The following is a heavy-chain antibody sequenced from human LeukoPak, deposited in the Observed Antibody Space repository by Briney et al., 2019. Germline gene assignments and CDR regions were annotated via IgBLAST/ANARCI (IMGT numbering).Heavy chain of an antibody. D-gene: IGHD3-10*01. CDR3: AKVTTYYYGLGSYPDV. CDR1: GFTLSSHA. V-gene: IGHV3-23*01. Sequence: GGSLRLSCAASGFTLSSHAMSWVRQAPGKGLDWVSAISAGGSGTYYADSVKGRFTISRDNSKNTLYLQMNSLRADDTAVYYCAKVTTYYYGLGSYPDVWGQGTTVTVSS. CDR2: ISAGGSGT. J-gene: IGHJ6*02.